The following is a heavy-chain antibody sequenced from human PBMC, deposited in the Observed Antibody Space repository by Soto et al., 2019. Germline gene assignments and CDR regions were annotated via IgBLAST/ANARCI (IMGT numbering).Heavy chain of an antibody. CDR1: GYTFTTYY. CDR2: INPDTGST. V-gene: IGHV1-46*01. J-gene: IGHJ6*02. CDR3: ARDPNFSLTFHYYGMDV. Sequence: QVQLVQSGAEVKKPGASGKISCKASGYTFTTYYLHWGRQAPGQGLEWMGIINPDTGSTSSAQNFRGRVSVTRDTSTSTVYMELYSLSSEDTAVYYCARDPNFSLTFHYYGMDVWGQGTTVTVSS.